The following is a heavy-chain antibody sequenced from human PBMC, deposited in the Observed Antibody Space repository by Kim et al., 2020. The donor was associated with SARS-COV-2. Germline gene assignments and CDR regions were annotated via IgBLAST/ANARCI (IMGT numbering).Heavy chain of an antibody. J-gene: IGHJ6*02. D-gene: IGHD2-15*01. CDR3: ARGSGYCSGGSCPRYSYYYYYGMDG. CDR1: GGSFSGYY. V-gene: IGHV4-34*01. Sequence: SETLSLTCAVYGGSFSGYYWSWIRQPPGKGLEWIGEINHSGSTNYNPSLKSRVTISVDTSKNQFSLKLSSVTAADTAVYYCARGSGYCSGGSCPRYSYYYYYGMDGWGQGTTVSVSS. CDR2: INHSGST.